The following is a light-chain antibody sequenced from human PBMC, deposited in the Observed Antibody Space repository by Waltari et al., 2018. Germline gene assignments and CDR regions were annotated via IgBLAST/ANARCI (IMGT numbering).Light chain of an antibody. CDR3: SSYTTSSAPGV. V-gene: IGLV2-14*01. CDR2: EVS. J-gene: IGLJ1*01. CDR1: ARAVCAYDF. Sequence: QSALTQPASVSGSPGQSIPISCSGTARAVCAYDFVTWYQQPPAKAPHPIIYEVSNRPSGISNRFSASKSGNTASLTISGLQAEDEADYYCSSYTTSSAPGVFGTGTRVTVL.